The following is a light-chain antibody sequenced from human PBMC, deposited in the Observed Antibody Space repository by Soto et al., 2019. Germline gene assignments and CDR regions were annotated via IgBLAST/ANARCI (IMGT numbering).Light chain of an antibody. CDR2: GAS. CDR3: QQYNNWLMLS. V-gene: IGKV3-15*01. J-gene: IGKJ4*01. Sequence: EIVMTQCPAILSVSPGERATLTCRASQSVSSNLAWYQQKPGQTPRLLIYGASTRATGIPARFSGSGSGTEFTLTISSLQSEDFAIYYCQQYNNWLMLSFGGGTKVDVK. CDR1: QSVSSN.